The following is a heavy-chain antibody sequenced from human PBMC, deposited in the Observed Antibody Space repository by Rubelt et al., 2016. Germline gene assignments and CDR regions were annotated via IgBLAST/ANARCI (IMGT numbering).Heavy chain of an antibody. Sequence: QVQLQESGPGLVKPSQTLSLTCTVSGGSISSGGYYWSWIRQYPGKGLEWIGYIYYSGSTYYNPSLKSRVTISVATSKNQFSLRLSSVTAADTAVYYCAGNDYGDYDDAFDIWGQGTMVTVSS. CDR1: GGSISSGGYY. V-gene: IGHV4-31*03. CDR2: IYYSGST. J-gene: IGHJ3*02. CDR3: AGNDYGDYDDAFDI. D-gene: IGHD4-17*01.